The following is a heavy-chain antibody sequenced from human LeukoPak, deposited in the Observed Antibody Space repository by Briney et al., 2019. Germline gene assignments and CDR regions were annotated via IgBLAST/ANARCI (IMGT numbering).Heavy chain of an antibody. V-gene: IGHV3-66*01. CDR3: AREAIAGYYYDSSGRFDY. CDR2: IYSGGST. CDR1: GFTVSSNY. D-gene: IGHD3-22*01. J-gene: IGHJ4*02. Sequence: GGSLRLSCAASGFTVSSNYMSWVRQAPGKGLEWVSVIYSGGSTYYADSVKGRFTISRDNSKNTLYLQMNSLRAEDTAVYYCAREAIAGYYYDSSGRFDYWGQGTLVTVSS.